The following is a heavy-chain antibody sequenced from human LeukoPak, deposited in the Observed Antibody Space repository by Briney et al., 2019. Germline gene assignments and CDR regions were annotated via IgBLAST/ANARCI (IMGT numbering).Heavy chain of an antibody. V-gene: IGHV3-30*04. Sequence: GGSLRLSCAASGFTFSNYAMHWVRQAPGKGLEWVAVISYDGSNKYYADSVKGRFTISRDNSKNTLYLQMNSLRAEDTAVYYCARGAIARNWFDPWGQGTLVTVSS. J-gene: IGHJ5*02. D-gene: IGHD2-21*01. CDR3: ARGAIARNWFDP. CDR2: ISYDGSNK. CDR1: GFTFSNYA.